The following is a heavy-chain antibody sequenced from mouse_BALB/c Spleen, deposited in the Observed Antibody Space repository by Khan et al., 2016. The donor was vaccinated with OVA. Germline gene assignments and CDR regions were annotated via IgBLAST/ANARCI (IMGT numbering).Heavy chain of an antibody. J-gene: IGHJ3*01. CDR2: INTNTGEP. D-gene: IGHD1-1*01. CDR3: ARGYGSSYGFAY. V-gene: IGHV9-3*02. CDR1: GYTFTNYG. Sequence: QIQLVQSGPELKKPGETVKISCKASGYTFTNYGMNWVKQAPGKGLKWMGWINTNTGEPTYAEEFKGRLAFSLETSASTAYLQINNLKNEDTATXFCARGYGSSYGFAYWGQGTLVTVSA.